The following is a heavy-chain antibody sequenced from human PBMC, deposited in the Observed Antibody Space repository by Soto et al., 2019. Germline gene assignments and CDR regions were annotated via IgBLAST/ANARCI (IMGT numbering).Heavy chain of an antibody. CDR3: ARGRYGDY. V-gene: IGHV1-18*01. Sequence: QVHLVQSGAEVKQPGASVKVSCKGSGYTFTTYGITWVRQAPGQGLEWMGWISAHNGNTNYAQKLQGRVTVTRDTSTSTAYMELRSLGSDDTAVYYCARGRYGDYWGQGALVTVSS. CDR1: GYTFTTYG. J-gene: IGHJ4*02. CDR2: ISAHNGNT. D-gene: IGHD1-1*01.